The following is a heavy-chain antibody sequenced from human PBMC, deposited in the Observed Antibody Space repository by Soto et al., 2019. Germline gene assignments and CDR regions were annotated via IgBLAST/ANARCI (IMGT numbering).Heavy chain of an antibody. J-gene: IGHJ6*02. D-gene: IGHD2-2*01. CDR3: AAVGDQLLSYYYDYGMDV. CDR1: GFTFTSSA. Sequence: SVKVSCKASGFTFTSSAVQWVRQARGQRLEWIGWIVVGSGITNYAQKLQERVTITRDMSTSTAYMELSSLRSEDTAVYYCAAVGDQLLSYYYDYGMDVWGQGTTVTVSS. V-gene: IGHV1-58*01. CDR2: IVVGSGIT.